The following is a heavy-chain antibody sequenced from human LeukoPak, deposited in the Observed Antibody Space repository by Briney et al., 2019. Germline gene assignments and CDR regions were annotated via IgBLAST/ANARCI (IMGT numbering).Heavy chain of an antibody. CDR2: IYYSGST. CDR3: ARVLAGGNYYYYMDV. Sequence: SETLSLTCTVSGGSISSYYWGWIRQPPGKGLEWIGYIYYSGSTNYNPSLKSRVTISVDTSKNQFSLKLSSVTAADTAVYYCARVLAGGNYYYYMDVWGKGTTVTISS. CDR1: GGSISSYY. V-gene: IGHV4-59*01. J-gene: IGHJ6*03.